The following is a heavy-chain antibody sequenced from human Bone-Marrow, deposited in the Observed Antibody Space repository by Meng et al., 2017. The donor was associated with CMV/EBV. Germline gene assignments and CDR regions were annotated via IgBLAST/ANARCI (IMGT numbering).Heavy chain of an antibody. Sequence: SETLSLTCTVSGYSISSGYYWGWIRQPPGKGLGWIGSIYHSGSTYYNPSLKSRVTISVDTSKNQFSLKLSSVTAADTAVYYCASCSSSWLGTFDYWGQGTLVTVSS. D-gene: IGHD6-13*01. V-gene: IGHV4-38-2*02. CDR2: IYHSGST. CDR1: GYSISSGYY. J-gene: IGHJ4*02. CDR3: ASCSSSWLGTFDY.